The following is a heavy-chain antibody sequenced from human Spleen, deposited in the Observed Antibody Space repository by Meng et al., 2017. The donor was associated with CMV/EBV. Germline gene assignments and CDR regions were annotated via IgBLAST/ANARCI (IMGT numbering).Heavy chain of an antibody. CDR3: ARGNFVRFWSGYYPLLDAFDI. CDR2: IYYSGSP. V-gene: IGHV4-30-4*08. Sequence: SESMSLTCTVPGGSISGGDYYYNRIRQPPGKGLEWNGYIYYSGSPSYNPSLNSRVSISMDTSKNKLSLKPSSVTATDTAVYYCARGNFVRFWSGYYPLLDAFDIWVQGTMVTVSS. CDR1: GGSISGGDYY. D-gene: IGHD3-3*01. J-gene: IGHJ3*02.